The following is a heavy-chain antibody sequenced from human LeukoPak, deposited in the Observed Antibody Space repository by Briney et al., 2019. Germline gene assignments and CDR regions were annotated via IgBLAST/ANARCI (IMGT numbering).Heavy chain of an antibody. V-gene: IGHV4-4*07. Sequence: SETLSLTCTVSGGFISTYYWSWIRQPAGKGLEWIGRIYTSGSTNYNPSLQSRVTISLDTSQNQFSLRLRSVTAADTAVYYCARDPSHHSGTFDIWGQGTMVTVSS. CDR1: GGFISTYY. J-gene: IGHJ3*02. D-gene: IGHD2-15*01. CDR3: ARDPSHHSGTFDI. CDR2: IYTSGST.